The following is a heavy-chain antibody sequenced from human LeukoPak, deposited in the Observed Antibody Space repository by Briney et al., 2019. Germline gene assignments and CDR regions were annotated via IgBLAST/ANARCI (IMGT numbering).Heavy chain of an antibody. CDR3: ARERCSSTSCLDDAFDI. J-gene: IGHJ3*02. CDR2: INPSGGST. D-gene: IGHD2-2*01. CDR1: GYTFTSYY. V-gene: IGHV1-46*01. Sequence: ASVKVSCKASGYTFTSYYMHWVRQAPGQGLEWMGIINPSGGSTSYAQKFQGRVTMTRDTSTSTVYMELSRLRSDDTAVYYCARERCSSTSCLDDAFDIWGQGTLVTVSS.